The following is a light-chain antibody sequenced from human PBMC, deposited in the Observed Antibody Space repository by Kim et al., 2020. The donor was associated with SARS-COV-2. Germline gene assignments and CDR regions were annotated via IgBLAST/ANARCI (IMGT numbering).Light chain of an antibody. Sequence: ASVGDRVTITCQASQDISNNLNWYQQKPGKAPQLLIYDASNMETGVPSRFSGSGSGTDFTSTISSLQPEDIATYYCQQYDNLPMYTFGQGTKLEIK. CDR3: QQYDNLPMYT. CDR1: QDISNN. J-gene: IGKJ2*01. CDR2: DAS. V-gene: IGKV1-33*01.